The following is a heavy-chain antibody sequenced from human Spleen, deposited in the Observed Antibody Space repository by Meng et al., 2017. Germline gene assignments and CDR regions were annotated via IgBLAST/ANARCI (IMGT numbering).Heavy chain of an antibody. D-gene: IGHD2-15*01. CDR1: GFTFSSYW. CDR2: IKQDGSET. Sequence: GESLKISCAASGFTFSSYWMSWVRQAPGKGLEWVANIKQDGSETYYVDSLKGRFTISRDNAKNSLYLQMNSLRAEDTAVYFCARDPGGYCSGGTCPNDYWGPGTLVTVSS. V-gene: IGHV3-7*03. CDR3: ARDPGGYCSGGTCPNDY. J-gene: IGHJ4*02.